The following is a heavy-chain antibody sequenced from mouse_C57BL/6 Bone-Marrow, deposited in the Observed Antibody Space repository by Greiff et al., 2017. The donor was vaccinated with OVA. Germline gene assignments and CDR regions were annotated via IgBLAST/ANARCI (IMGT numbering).Heavy chain of an antibody. V-gene: IGHV1-81*01. Sequence: VQLKESGAELARPGASVKLSCKASGYTFTSYGISWVKQRTGQGLEWIGEIYPRSGNTYYNEKFKGKATLTADKSSSTAYMELRSLTSEDSAVYFCAREGGLRRFDYWGQGTTLTVSS. D-gene: IGHD2-2*01. CDR2: IYPRSGNT. CDR3: AREGGLRRFDY. CDR1: GYTFTSYG. J-gene: IGHJ2*01.